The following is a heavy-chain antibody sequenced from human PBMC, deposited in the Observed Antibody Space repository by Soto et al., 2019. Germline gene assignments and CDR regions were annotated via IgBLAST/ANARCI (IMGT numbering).Heavy chain of an antibody. CDR3: AKGRGKDIVVVVAATPPDY. Sequence: QVQLVESGGGVVQPGRSLRLSCAASGFTFSSYGMHWVRQAPGKGLEWVAVISYDGSNKYYADSVKGRFTISRDNSKNTLYLQMNRLRAEDTAVYYCAKGRGKDIVVVVAATPPDYWGQGTLVTVSS. J-gene: IGHJ4*02. CDR2: ISYDGSNK. CDR1: GFTFSSYG. V-gene: IGHV3-30*18. D-gene: IGHD2-15*01.